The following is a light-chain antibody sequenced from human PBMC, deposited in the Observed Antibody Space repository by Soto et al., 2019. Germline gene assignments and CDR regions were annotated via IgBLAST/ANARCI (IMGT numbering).Light chain of an antibody. J-gene: IGKJ4*01. CDR3: QQPYTYTFN. V-gene: IGKV1-9*01. CDR2: TAS. Sequence: DIQLTQSPSFLSASVGDRVNVTCRASQGVNSYLAWYQQKPGKAPQLLIYTASTLQNEVTSRFSGSGSGKEFTLKITSRQREDCPACHWQQPYTYTFNFGGGTKVQS. CDR1: QGVNSY.